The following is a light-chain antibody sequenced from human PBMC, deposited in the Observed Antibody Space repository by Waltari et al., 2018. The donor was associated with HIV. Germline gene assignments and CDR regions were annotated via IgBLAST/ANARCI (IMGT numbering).Light chain of an antibody. CDR3: SSYAGSFVV. Sequence: QSALTQPPSASGSPGQSVTISCTGTSSDVGGYNYVSWYQQHPGKAPKLMIYEFSKRPSGVPDRFSGSKSGNTASLTVSGLQAEDEADYYCSSYAGSFVVFGGGTKLTVL. V-gene: IGLV2-8*01. J-gene: IGLJ2*01. CDR2: EFS. CDR1: SSDVGGYNY.